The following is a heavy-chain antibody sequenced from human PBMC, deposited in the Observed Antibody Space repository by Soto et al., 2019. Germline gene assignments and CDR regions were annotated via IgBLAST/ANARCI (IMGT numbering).Heavy chain of an antibody. CDR1: GFTVSDHY. D-gene: IGHD2-21*01. CDR3: ARPTDPDCGGECYSCPLDY. J-gene: IGHJ4*02. V-gene: IGHV3-66*01. Sequence: DVQVVESGGGLVQPGGSLRLSCTVSGFTVSDHYMSWVRQAPGKGLEWVSVIYPGGNPYYPASVKGRFTISRDDSRNTLHLQTNNLRVEDTAVYYCARPTDPDCGGECYSCPLDYWGQGSLVTVSP. CDR2: IYPGGNP.